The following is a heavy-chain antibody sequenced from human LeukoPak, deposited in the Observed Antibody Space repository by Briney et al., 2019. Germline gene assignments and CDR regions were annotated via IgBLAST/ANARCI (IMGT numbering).Heavy chain of an antibody. CDR3: ARQNVDTAVVTDDP. CDR1: GGSISGSSYY. J-gene: IGHJ5*02. D-gene: IGHD5-18*01. Sequence: SESLSLTCTVSGGSISGSSYYWGWIRPPQGKGLEWIGSIYYSGSTYYNPSLKSRVTISVDTYKNQFSLKLSSVTAADTAVYYCARQNVDTAVVTDDPWGQGNLVTVSS. V-gene: IGHV4-39*01. CDR2: IYYSGST.